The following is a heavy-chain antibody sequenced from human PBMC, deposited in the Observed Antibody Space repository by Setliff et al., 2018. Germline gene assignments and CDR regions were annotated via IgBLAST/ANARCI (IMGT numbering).Heavy chain of an antibody. J-gene: IGHJ6*03. CDR3: TRVIGYSQGYYYHYMDV. D-gene: IGHD1-1*01. CDR2: LYTSGST. V-gene: IGHV4-4*08. Sequence: PSETLSLTCAVYGGSFSDYYWTWIRQSPGKGLEYIGFLYTSGSTNYNPSLKSRVTMSVDTSKNQLSLKLTFVTAADTAKYYCTRVIGYSQGYYYHYMDVWGKGTTVTVSS. CDR1: GGSFSDYY.